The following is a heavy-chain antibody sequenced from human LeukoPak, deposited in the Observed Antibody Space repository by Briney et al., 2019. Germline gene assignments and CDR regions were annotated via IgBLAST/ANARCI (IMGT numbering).Heavy chain of an antibody. V-gene: IGHV3-23*01. D-gene: IGHD6-13*01. CDR1: GFTFNNFA. CDR2: ISGGGYST. CDR3: ATPDNSWSFDY. Sequence: PGGSLRLSCAASGFTFNNFAMSWVRQAPGKGLEWVSAISGGGYSTYYADSVKGRFTISRDNSKNTIYLQMNSLRAQRPAVYYCATPDNSWSFDYWGQATLVTVSS. J-gene: IGHJ4*02.